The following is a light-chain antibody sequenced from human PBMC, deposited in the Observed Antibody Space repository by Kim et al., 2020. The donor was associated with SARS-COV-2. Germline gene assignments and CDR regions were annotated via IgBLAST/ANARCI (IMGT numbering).Light chain of an antibody. Sequence: APEETAWITGGGDNIASKSVHWYQQKPGQAPVPVIFYDSDQPSGIPERFSGSNSGNTATLTISGVEAGDEADYYCQVWDSGSDHYVFGTGTKVTVL. CDR1: NIASKS. CDR3: QVWDSGSDHYV. CDR2: YDS. V-gene: IGLV3-21*04. J-gene: IGLJ1*01.